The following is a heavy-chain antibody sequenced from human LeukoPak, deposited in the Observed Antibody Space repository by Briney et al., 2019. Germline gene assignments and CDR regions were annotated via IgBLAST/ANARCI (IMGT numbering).Heavy chain of an antibody. J-gene: IGHJ4*02. D-gene: IGHD1-7*01. Sequence: SETLSLTCTVSGGSISSSSYYWGWIRQPPGKGLEWIAIIYYSGSTYYNPSLKSRVTISVDTSKNQFSLKLSSVTAADTAVYYCARGVLANWNYSFDYWGQGTLVTVSS. CDR3: ARGVLANWNYSFDY. CDR2: IYYSGST. CDR1: GGSISSSSYY. V-gene: IGHV4-39*07.